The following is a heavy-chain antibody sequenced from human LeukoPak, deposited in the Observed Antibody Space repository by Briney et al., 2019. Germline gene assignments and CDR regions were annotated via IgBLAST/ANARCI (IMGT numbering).Heavy chain of an antibody. Sequence: GGSLRLSCAASGFTFSGYEMNWVRQAPGKGLEWVSYISSSGSTIYYADSVKGRFTISRDNAKNSLYLQMNSLRAEDTAVYCCAELGITMIGGVWGKGTTVTISS. J-gene: IGHJ6*04. V-gene: IGHV3-48*03. CDR1: GFTFSGYE. CDR3: AELGITMIGGV. D-gene: IGHD3-10*02. CDR2: ISSSGSTI.